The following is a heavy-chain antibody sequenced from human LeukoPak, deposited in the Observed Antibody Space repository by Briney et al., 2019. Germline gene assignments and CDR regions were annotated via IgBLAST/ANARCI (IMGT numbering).Heavy chain of an antibody. CDR2: INHSGST. Sequence: SETLSLTCAVYGGSFSGYYWSWIRQPPGKGLEWIGEINHSGSTNYNPSLKSRVTISVDTSKNQFSLKLSSVTAADTAVYYCARGSGYWGQGTLVTVSS. D-gene: IGHD6-25*01. CDR1: GGSFSGYY. J-gene: IGHJ4*02. V-gene: IGHV4-34*01. CDR3: ARGSGY.